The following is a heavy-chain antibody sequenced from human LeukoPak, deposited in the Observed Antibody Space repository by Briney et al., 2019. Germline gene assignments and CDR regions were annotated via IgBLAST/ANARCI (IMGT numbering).Heavy chain of an antibody. CDR1: GGTFSSYA. D-gene: IGHD3-10*01. V-gene: IGHV1-69*04. CDR2: IIPILGIA. CDR3: AREVMVRGGYYPGMDV. Sequence: ASGNVSGKASGGTFSSYATIWVRQAAGQGLEWMGRIIPILGIAHSPQKFQARVTITTDKSTSTAYMALSSLRSADTAVYHCAREVMVRGGYYPGMDVWGQGTTVTVSS. J-gene: IGHJ6*02.